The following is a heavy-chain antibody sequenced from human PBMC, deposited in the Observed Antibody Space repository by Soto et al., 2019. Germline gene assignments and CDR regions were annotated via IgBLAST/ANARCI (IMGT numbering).Heavy chain of an antibody. CDR1: GFMFRTYA. D-gene: IGHD3-10*01. CDR3: AKGSGRKMVRGVIIGVNIDY. Sequence: VQMVESGGGVVQPGRSLRLSCAASGFMFRTYAMHWVRQAPGKGLEWVAIISYDGRNKYYADSVKDRFTISRDNSKNTLYLQMSSLRADDTAVYYCAKGSGRKMVRGVIIGVNIDYWGQGTLVTVSS. CDR2: ISYDGRNK. J-gene: IGHJ4*02. V-gene: IGHV3-30*18.